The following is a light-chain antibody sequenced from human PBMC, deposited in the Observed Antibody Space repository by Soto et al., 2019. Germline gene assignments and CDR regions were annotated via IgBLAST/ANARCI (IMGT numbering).Light chain of an antibody. CDR1: QSVLYSSNNKNY. CDR2: WAS. V-gene: IGKV4-1*01. J-gene: IGKJ4*01. CDR3: QQYYRTPLT. Sequence: DIVMTQSPDSLAVSLGERATINCKSSQSVLYSSNNKNYLAWYQQKPGQPPKLLIYWASTRESGVPDRFSGSGSGTDFTLTIISLQAEYVAVNYCQQYYRTPLTFGGGTKVEIK.